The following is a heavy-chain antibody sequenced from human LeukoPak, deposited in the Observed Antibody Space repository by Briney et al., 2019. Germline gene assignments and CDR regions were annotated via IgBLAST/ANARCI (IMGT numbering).Heavy chain of an antibody. CDR3: AKAPRQVGGYNDY. J-gene: IGHJ4*02. D-gene: IGHD5-24*01. Sequence: GGSLRLSCAASGFTFSSYAMSWVRQAPGKGLEWVSAISGSGGSTYYADSVKGRFTISRDNSKSTLYLQMNSLRAEDTAVYYCAKAPRQVGGYNDYWGQGTLVTVSS. V-gene: IGHV3-23*01. CDR1: GFTFSSYA. CDR2: ISGSGGST.